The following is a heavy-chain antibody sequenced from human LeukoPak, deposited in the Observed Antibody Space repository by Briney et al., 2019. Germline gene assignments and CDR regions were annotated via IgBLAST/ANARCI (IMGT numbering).Heavy chain of an antibody. CDR3: AGGGGFGELFHY. J-gene: IGHJ4*02. V-gene: IGHV1-46*01. D-gene: IGHD3-10*01. Sequence: GASVKVSCKASGYTFTSYGISWVRQAPGQGLEWMGIINPSGGSTSYAQKFQGRVTMTRDTSTSTVYMELSSLRSEDTAVYYCAGGGGFGELFHYWGQGTLVTVSS. CDR1: GYTFTSYG. CDR2: INPSGGST.